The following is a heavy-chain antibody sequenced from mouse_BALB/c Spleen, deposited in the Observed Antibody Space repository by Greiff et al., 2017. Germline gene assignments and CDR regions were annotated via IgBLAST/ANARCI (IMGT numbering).Heavy chain of an antibody. CDR3: ARGTGTVFDY. Sequence: EVHLVESGGGLVQPGGSRKLSCAASGFTFSSFGMHWVRQAPEKGLEWVAYISSGSSTIYYADTVKGRFTISRDNPKNTLFLQMTSLRSEDTAMYYCARGTGTVFDYWGQGTTLTVSS. V-gene: IGHV5-17*02. CDR2: ISSGSSTI. CDR1: GFTFSSFG. J-gene: IGHJ2*01. D-gene: IGHD4-1*01.